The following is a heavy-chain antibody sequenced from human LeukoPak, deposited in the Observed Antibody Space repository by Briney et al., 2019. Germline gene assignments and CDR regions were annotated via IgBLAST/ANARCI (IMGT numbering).Heavy chain of an antibody. J-gene: IGHJ3*02. CDR3: ASYFFDQSKALDI. CDR1: GFTFRRYS. Sequence: PGGSLRLSCATSGFTFRRYSINWVRQAPGKGLEWVSAISDVDATYYADSVKGRFTISRDDSRDTVYLQMSGLRAEDTAIYYCASYFFDQSKALDIWGQGTMVTVSA. CDR2: ISDVDAT. V-gene: IGHV3-23*01. D-gene: IGHD2-21*01.